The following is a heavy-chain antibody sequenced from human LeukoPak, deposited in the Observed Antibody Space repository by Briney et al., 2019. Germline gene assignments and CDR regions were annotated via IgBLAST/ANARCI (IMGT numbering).Heavy chain of an antibody. J-gene: IGHJ3*01. D-gene: IGHD6-19*01. V-gene: IGHV3-48*02. Sequence: GGSLRLSCGASGFGFSFYSMNWVRQAPGKGLEWLSYISSDSSSIYDADSVKGRFAISRDNGKNSLYLQMNHLRDDDTAVYYCARDTSGWYNDAFDLWGQGTRVIVSS. CDR3: ARDTSGWYNDAFDL. CDR2: ISSDSSSI. CDR1: GFGFSFYS.